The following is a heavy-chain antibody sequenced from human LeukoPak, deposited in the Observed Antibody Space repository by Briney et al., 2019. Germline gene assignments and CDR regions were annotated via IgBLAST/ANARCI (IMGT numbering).Heavy chain of an antibody. CDR1: GFTCSSFA. Sequence: GGSLRLSCAASGFTCSSFAMHWVRQAPGRGLEWVAVTWQHGSDVAYADSVKGRFIISRDDAKNTVFLQMNSLRDEDTAVYYSAKEWSAFDLSGQGTMVSVSS. D-gene: IGHD2-15*01. CDR2: TWQHGSDV. V-gene: IGHV3-33*06. CDR3: AKEWSAFDL. J-gene: IGHJ3*01.